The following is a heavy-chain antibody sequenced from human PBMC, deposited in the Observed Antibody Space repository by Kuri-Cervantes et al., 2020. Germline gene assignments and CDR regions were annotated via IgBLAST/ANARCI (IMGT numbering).Heavy chain of an antibody. CDR3: ARDGGGAYDFWSGPPMDV. D-gene: IGHD3-3*01. V-gene: IGHV3-21*01. CDR1: GFNFNDYG. CDR2: ISSTSSYI. Sequence: GESLKISCATSGFNFNDYGINWVRQAPGKGLEWVSSISSTSSYIYYADSVKGRFTISRDNAKNSLYLQMNSVRAEDTAVYYCARDGGGAYDFWSGPPMDVWGKGTTVTVSS. J-gene: IGHJ6*03.